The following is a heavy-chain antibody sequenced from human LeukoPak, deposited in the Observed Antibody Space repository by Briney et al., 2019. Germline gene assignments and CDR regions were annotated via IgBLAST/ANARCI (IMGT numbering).Heavy chain of an antibody. CDR1: GVSISSYY. D-gene: IGHD6-19*01. CDR3: ARDRPQWLGHFAI. CDR2: IYYSGST. J-gene: IGHJ3*02. Sequence: SETLSLTCPVSGVSISSYYWRWIRQPVGKGLVCIGYIYYSGSTNYNPSLKSRVTISVDTSKNQFSLKLSSVTAADTAVYYCARDRPQWLGHFAIWGQGTMVTVSS. V-gene: IGHV4-59*01.